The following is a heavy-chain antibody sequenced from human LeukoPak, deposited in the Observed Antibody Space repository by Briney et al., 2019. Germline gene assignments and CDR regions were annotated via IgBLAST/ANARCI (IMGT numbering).Heavy chain of an antibody. Sequence: PGGSLRLSCAASGFTFSRYEMNWVRQAPGKGLEWVSYISSSGSTIYYADSVKGRFTISRDNAKNSLYLQMNSLRAEDTAVYYCARDTPDYDILTGYYINYFDYWGQGTLVTVSS. J-gene: IGHJ4*02. CDR2: ISSSGSTI. CDR1: GFTFSRYE. CDR3: ARDTPDYDILTGYYINYFDY. D-gene: IGHD3-9*01. V-gene: IGHV3-48*03.